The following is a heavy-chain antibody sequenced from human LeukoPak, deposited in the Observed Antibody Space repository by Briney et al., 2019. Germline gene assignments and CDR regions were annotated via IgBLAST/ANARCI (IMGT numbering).Heavy chain of an antibody. Sequence: PGGSLRLSCAASGFTFSSDSLCWFRRAPRERLQWGSASSGSGGSTYYADSVKGRVTIAIDKSKNTLYLQMHSLRAADTAVYYCAKDLEVGSYASSGYRHSSGVFDIWGQGTMVTVSS. CDR1: GFTFSSDS. CDR2: SSGSGGST. J-gene: IGHJ3*02. V-gene: IGHV3-23*01. D-gene: IGHD3-22*01. CDR3: AKDLEVGSYASSGYRHSSGVFDI.